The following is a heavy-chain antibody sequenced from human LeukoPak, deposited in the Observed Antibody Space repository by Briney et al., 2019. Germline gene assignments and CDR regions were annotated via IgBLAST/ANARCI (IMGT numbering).Heavy chain of an antibody. CDR1: GFTFSSYA. CDR3: VKDGTDYGDFPRDYFDY. Sequence: GGSLRLSCSASGFTFSSYAMHWVRQAPGKGLEYVSAISSNGGSTYYADSVKGRFTIFRDNSKNTLYLQMSSLRAEDTAVYYCVKDGTDYGDFPRDYFDYWGQGTLVTVSS. CDR2: ISSNGGST. V-gene: IGHV3-64D*06. J-gene: IGHJ4*02. D-gene: IGHD4-17*01.